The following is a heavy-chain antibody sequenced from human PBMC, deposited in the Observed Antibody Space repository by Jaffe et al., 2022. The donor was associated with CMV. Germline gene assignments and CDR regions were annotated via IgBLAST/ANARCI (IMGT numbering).Heavy chain of an antibody. CDR3: ARHAAHFDWLFYTTGPAAFDI. J-gene: IGHJ3*02. V-gene: IGHV4-39*01. D-gene: IGHD3-9*01. Sequence: QLQLQESGPGLVKPSETLSLTCTVSGGSISSSSYYWGWIRQPPGKGLEWIGSIYYSGSTYYNPSLKSRVTISVDTSKNQFSLKLSSVTAADTAVYYCARHAAHFDWLFYTTGPAAFDIWGQGTMVTVSS. CDR2: IYYSGST. CDR1: GGSISSSSYY.